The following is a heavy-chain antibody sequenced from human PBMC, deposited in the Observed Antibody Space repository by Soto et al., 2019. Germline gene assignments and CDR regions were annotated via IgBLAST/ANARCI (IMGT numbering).Heavy chain of an antibody. V-gene: IGHV3-13*01. Sequence: EVQLVESGGGLVQPGGSLRLSCAASGFTFSTYDMHWVRQATGQGLEWVSGIGTAGDTHYPDSVRGRFTISRENVKNSLYLQMNSLRAEDTAVYYCARGRYCSGCNCFTGYYYGMDVWGQGTTVTV. CDR3: ARGRYCSGCNCFTGYYYGMDV. J-gene: IGHJ6*02. CDR2: IGTAGDT. CDR1: GFTFSTYD. D-gene: IGHD2-15*01.